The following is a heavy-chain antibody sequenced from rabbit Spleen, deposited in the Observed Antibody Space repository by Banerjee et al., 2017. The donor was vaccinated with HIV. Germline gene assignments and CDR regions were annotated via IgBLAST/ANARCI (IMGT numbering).Heavy chain of an antibody. V-gene: IGHV1S45*01. CDR1: GFSFSNNYV. D-gene: IGHD8-1*01. Sequence: QEQLEESGGDLVKPGASLTLTCTASGFSFSNNYVMCWVRQAPGKGLEWIACIYADSGGSTAYASWAKGRFTISKTSSTTVTLQMTSLTAADTATYFCARDTGSSFSSYGMDLWGPGTLV. CDR3: ARDTGSSFSSYGMDL. CDR2: IYADSGGST. J-gene: IGHJ6*01.